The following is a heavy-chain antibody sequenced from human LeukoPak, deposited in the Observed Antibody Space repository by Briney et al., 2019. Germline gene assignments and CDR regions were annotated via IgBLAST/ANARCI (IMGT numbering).Heavy chain of an antibody. V-gene: IGHV4-4*07. J-gene: IGHJ6*03. D-gene: IGHD5-12*01. CDR1: GGPISSYY. CDR2: IYTSGST. Sequence: SETLSLTCTVSGGPISSYYWIWIRQPAGKGLEWIGRIYTSGSTNYHPSLTSRVTISVDTSKNQFSLKLSSVTAADTAVYYCARDPGLPYEDYYYMDVWGKGTTVTVSS. CDR3: ARDPGLPYEDYYYMDV.